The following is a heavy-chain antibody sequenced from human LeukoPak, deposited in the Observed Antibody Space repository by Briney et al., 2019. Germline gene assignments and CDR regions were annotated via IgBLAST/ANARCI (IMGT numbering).Heavy chain of an antibody. V-gene: IGHV5-51*01. D-gene: IGHD6-25*01. J-gene: IGHJ5*02. CDR3: ARVVAAYNWFDP. Sequence: GESLKISCKGSGYNFNTYWVAWVRQLPGKGLEWMGIIRPMNSDMRYSPSFQSQVTISADRSINTAYLQWSSLTASDTAMYYCARVVAAYNWFDPWGQGTLVTVSS. CDR2: IRPMNSDM. CDR1: GYNFNTYW.